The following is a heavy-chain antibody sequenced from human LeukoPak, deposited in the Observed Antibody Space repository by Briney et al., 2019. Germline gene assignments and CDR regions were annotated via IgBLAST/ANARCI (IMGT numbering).Heavy chain of an antibody. J-gene: IGHJ5*02. CDR3: APGWFDP. V-gene: IGHV4-34*01. Sequence: RSSETLSLTCAVYGGSFSGYYWSWIRQPPGKGLEWIGEINHSGSTNYNPSLKSRVTISVDTSKNQFSLKLSSVTAADTAVYYCAPGWFDPWGQGTLVTVSS. CDR2: INHSGST. CDR1: GGSFSGYY.